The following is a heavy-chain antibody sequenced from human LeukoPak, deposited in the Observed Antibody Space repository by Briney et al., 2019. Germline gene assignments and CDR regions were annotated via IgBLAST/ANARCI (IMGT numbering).Heavy chain of an antibody. CDR2: IRTKTNGYAT. CDR3: TSNSDYGGAGYGY. V-gene: IGHV3-73*01. D-gene: IGHD4-23*01. J-gene: IGHJ4*02. Sequence: GGSLKLSCAASGFSFSGSGMYWVRQAAGKGLEWVGRIRTKTNGYATTYAASVKGRFTISRDDSKNTAYLQMNSLKTEDTAVYYCTSNSDYGGAGYGYWGPGTLVTVSS. CDR1: GFSFSGSG.